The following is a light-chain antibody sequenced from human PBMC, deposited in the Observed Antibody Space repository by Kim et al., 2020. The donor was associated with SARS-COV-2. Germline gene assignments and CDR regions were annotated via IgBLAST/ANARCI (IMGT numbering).Light chain of an antibody. J-gene: IGKJ2*01. V-gene: IGKV1-5*03. CDR1: QTISTW. CDR3: QHYSRFPYT. Sequence: ASVGDRVTITCQASQTISTWLAWYQQKPGKAPNLLIYLASTLESGGPLRFIGSGSGTEFTLTIDSLQPDDFATYYCQHYSRFPYTFGQGTKVDIK. CDR2: LAS.